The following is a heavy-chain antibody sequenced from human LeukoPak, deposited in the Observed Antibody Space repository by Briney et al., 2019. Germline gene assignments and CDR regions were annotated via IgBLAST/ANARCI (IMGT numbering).Heavy chain of an antibody. CDR3: ARDPNYYDSSGYWGDDAFDI. Sequence: GGSLRLSCAASGFTFSSYSMNWVRQAPGKGLEWVSYIGSSSSSIYYADSVKGRFTISRDNSKNTLYLQVNSLRAEDTAVYYCARDPNYYDSSGYWGDDAFDIWGQGTMVAVSS. D-gene: IGHD3-22*01. J-gene: IGHJ3*02. CDR2: IGSSSSSI. CDR1: GFTFSSYS. V-gene: IGHV3-48*01.